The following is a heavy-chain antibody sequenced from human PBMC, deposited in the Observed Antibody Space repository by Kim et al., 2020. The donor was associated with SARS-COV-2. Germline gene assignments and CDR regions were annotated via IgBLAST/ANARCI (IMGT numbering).Heavy chain of an antibody. J-gene: IGHJ5*02. Sequence: GGSLRLSCGASGFTFSTYWMHWVRQVPGKGLVWVSRIKSDGSSATYTDSVKGRFTISRDNAKNTLYLQMNGLRAEDTAIYYCARGGTREYSSRHNWFDPWGQGTLVTVSS. CDR1: GFTFSTYW. CDR2: IKSDGSSA. CDR3: ARGGTREYSSRHNWFDP. D-gene: IGHD6-13*01. V-gene: IGHV3-74*03.